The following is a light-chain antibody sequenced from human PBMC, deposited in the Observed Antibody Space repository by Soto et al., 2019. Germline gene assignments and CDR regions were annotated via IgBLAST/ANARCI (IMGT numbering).Light chain of an antibody. CDR1: QSVNSD. CDR3: HQYDNWPET. Sequence: ETVMTQSPATLSVSPGERATLSCRARQSVNSDLAWYQQKPGQAPRLLIYGASTRATGIPARFSGSGSGTEFTLTISSLQSEDFAVYYCHQYDNWPETFGQGTKVEIK. V-gene: IGKV3-15*01. CDR2: GAS. J-gene: IGKJ1*01.